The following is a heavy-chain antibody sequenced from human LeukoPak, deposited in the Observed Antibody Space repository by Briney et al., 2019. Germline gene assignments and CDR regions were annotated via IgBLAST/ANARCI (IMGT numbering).Heavy chain of an antibody. Sequence: GGSLRLSCAASGFTFNTYSMNWVRQAPGKGLEWVSFISSSSSYIYYADSVKGRFTISRDNAKNTVYLQMNSLRAEDTAVYYCARGWDGYSYGIWGQGTLVTVSS. J-gene: IGHJ4*02. CDR3: ARGWDGYSYGI. CDR2: ISSSSSYI. CDR1: GFTFNTYS. D-gene: IGHD5-18*01. V-gene: IGHV3-21*01.